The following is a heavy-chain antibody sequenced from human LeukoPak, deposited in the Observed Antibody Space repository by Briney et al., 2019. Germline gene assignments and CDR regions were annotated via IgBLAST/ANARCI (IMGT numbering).Heavy chain of an antibody. J-gene: IGHJ6*03. CDR3: ARVGDYYYYMDV. CDR2: INWNGGST. CDR1: GFTFDDYG. V-gene: IGHV3-20*04. Sequence: GGSLRLSCAASGFTFDDYGMTWVRQAPGKGLEWVSGINWNGGSTGYADSVKGRFTISRDNAKNSLYLQMNSLRAEDTALYYCARVGDYYYYMDVWGKGTTVTVSS.